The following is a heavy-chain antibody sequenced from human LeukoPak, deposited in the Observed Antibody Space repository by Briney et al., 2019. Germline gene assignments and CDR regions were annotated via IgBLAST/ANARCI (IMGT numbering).Heavy chain of an antibody. J-gene: IGHJ5*02. D-gene: IGHD5-24*01. V-gene: IGHV4-39*01. CDR2: IYYSGST. CDR3: ARQDAIESWFDP. Sequence: SETLSLTCTVSGGSISSSSYYWGWIRQPPGKGLEWIGSIYYSGSTYYNPSLKSRVTISVDTSKNKFSLKLSSVTAADTAVYYCARQDAIESWFDPWGQGTLVTVSS. CDR1: GGSISSSSYY.